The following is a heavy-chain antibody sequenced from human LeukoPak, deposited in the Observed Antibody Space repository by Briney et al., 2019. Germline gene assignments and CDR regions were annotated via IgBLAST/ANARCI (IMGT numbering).Heavy chain of an antibody. V-gene: IGHV5-51*01. CDR1: GSSFTSYW. Sequence: GASLQISCKGSGSSFTSYWIGWVRQLPGKGLEWMGIIYPGDSDTRYSPSFQGQVTISADKSISTAYLQWSSLKASDTAMYYCARRFGSSSWYSFDYWGQGTLVTVSS. CDR2: IYPGDSDT. D-gene: IGHD6-13*01. J-gene: IGHJ4*02. CDR3: ARRFGSSSWYSFDY.